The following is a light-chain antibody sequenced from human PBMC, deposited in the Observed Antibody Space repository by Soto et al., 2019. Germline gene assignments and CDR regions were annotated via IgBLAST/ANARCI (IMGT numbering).Light chain of an antibody. V-gene: IGKV1-33*01. CDR1: QAISNY. CDR3: QQYDNLLFT. CDR2: DAS. J-gene: IGKJ3*01. Sequence: DIQMTQSPSSLSASVGARVTITCQASQAISNYLNWYKQKPGKAPKLLIYDASNLETGVPSRFSGSGSGTDFTFTISSLQPEDIATYYCQQYDNLLFTFGPGTKVDIK.